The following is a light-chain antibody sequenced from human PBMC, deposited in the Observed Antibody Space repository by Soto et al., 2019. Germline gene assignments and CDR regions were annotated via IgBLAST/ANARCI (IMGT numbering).Light chain of an antibody. CDR1: QVIRHD. CDR2: AAY. J-gene: IGKJ3*01. V-gene: IGKV1-17*01. CDR3: LQHNTYPFV. Sequence: DIQMTQSPSSLSASVGDRVTITCRASQVIRHDLAWYQQKPGKAPQRLIYAAYSLQSGVPSRFRGGGSGTGFTLTISSLQPEDFATYYCLQHNTYPFVFGPGTKVDLK.